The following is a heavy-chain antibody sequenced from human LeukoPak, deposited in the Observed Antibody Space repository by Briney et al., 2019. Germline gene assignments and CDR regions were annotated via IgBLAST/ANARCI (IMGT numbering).Heavy chain of an antibody. Sequence: PSETLSLTGTVSGGSMSSYYWSWIRQPPGKGLEWIGYIYYSGTTNYNPSLESRVTISVDTSKNQFSLKLNSVTVADTALYYCARGPTRYYFDYWGQGSLVTVSS. D-gene: IGHD1/OR15-1a*01. J-gene: IGHJ4*02. V-gene: IGHV4-59*01. CDR2: IYYSGTT. CDR3: ARGPTRYYFDY. CDR1: GGSMSSYY.